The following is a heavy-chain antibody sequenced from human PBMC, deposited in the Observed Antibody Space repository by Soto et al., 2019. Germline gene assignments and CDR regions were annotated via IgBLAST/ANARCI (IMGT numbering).Heavy chain of an antibody. Sequence: EVQLLESGGGLVQPGGSLRLSCAASGFTFSSYAMTWVRQAPGKGLEWVSAINTGGGSTYYADSVKGRFTISRDNSKNTLYLQMNSVRAEDTAVYYCAKLGTNYYFDYWGQGTLVTVSS. J-gene: IGHJ4*02. CDR1: GFTFSSYA. V-gene: IGHV3-23*01. CDR2: INTGGGST. CDR3: AKLGTNYYFDY.